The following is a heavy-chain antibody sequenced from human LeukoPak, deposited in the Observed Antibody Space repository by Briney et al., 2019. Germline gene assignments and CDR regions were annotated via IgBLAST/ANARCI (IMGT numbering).Heavy chain of an antibody. CDR1: GGSISGYY. CDR3: ARFTYTTRPSDV. V-gene: IGHV4-4*08. D-gene: IGHD6-6*01. CDR2: IYSSGST. Sequence: TETLSLTCSVSGGSISGYYWSWIRQPPGQTLEWIGYIYSSGSTNYNPSLQSRVTMSVDTSMNQFSLRLSSVTAADTAIYYCARFTYTTRPSDVWGKGTTVTVSS. J-gene: IGHJ6*04.